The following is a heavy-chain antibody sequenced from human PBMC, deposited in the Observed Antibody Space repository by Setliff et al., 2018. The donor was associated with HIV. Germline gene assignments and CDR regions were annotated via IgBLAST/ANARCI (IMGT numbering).Heavy chain of an antibody. CDR3: ARVPSGAAGLVRAGFYF. J-gene: IGHJ4*01. Sequence: ASVKVSCKTSGYAFTDYSIHWVRQAPGQGLEWVGRINPDSRGTNFAQKFQDRVTVTTDTSTNTTYMELRGLRSDDTATYYCARVPSGAAGLVRAGFYFWGQGTLVTVSS. V-gene: IGHV1-2*06. CDR2: INPDSRGT. CDR1: GYAFTDYS. D-gene: IGHD6-25*01.